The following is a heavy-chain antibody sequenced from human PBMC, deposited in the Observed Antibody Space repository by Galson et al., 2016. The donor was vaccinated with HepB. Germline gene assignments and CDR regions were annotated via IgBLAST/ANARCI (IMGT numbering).Heavy chain of an antibody. Sequence: TLSLTCSVSDDSMTRPGYYWTWIRQPPGGGLEWIGYIHYSGITFYNPSLRSRVIISLDMSKSQFTLRLTAVTAADTGVYYCARDGSYASLAGFYNGWFDPWGQGTLATVSS. CDR3: ARDGSYASLAGFYNGWFDP. CDR1: DDSMTRPGYY. CDR2: IHYSGIT. J-gene: IGHJ5*02. V-gene: IGHV4-31*03. D-gene: IGHD2-8*01.